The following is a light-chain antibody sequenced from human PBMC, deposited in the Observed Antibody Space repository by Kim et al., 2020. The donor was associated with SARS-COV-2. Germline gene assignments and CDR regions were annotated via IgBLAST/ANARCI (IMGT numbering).Light chain of an antibody. CDR3: SSYTSTNAWV. V-gene: IGLV2-18*02. CDR2: DVN. J-gene: IGLJ3*02. Sequence: GQSVTISCTGTTSDIGNSDRVSWYQQPPNTAPKLMIFDVNDRPSGVPDRFSGAKSGNTASLTISGLQAEDEADYCCSSYTSTNAWVFGGGTQLTVL. CDR1: TSDIGNSDR.